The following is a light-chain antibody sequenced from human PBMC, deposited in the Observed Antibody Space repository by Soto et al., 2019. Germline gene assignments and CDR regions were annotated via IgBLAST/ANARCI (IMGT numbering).Light chain of an antibody. CDR3: QSYDTSLSGAWV. CDR2: EVS. CDR1: SSDVGGYDY. V-gene: IGLV2-8*01. J-gene: IGLJ3*02. Sequence: QSALTQPPSASGSPGQSVTISCTGTSSDVGGYDYVSWYQQHPGDAPKLMIYEVSKRPSGVPDRFSGSKSGNTASLTVSGLQAEDEADYYCQSYDTSLSGAWVFGGGTKLTVL.